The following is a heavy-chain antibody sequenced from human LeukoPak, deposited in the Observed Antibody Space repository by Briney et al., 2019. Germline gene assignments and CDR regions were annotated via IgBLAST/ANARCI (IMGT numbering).Heavy chain of an antibody. D-gene: IGHD6-19*01. J-gene: IGHJ4*02. CDR2: IDSSGIT. Sequence: SETLSLTCTVSGGSISSFYYTWIRQPPGKGLEWIGYIDSSGITNYNSSLNSRVTILLDTSQNQFSLKLNSVTAADTAVYYCATVASGWYPDYWGQGALVTVAS. CDR1: GGSISSFY. V-gene: IGHV4-59*01. CDR3: ATVASGWYPDY.